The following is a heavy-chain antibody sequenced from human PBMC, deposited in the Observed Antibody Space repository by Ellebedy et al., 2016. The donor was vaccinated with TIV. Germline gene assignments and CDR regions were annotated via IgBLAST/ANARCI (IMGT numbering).Heavy chain of an antibody. Sequence: ASVKVSXKASGYTFTGYYMHWVRQAPGQGLEWMGWINPNSGGTNYAQKFQSRVTITRDMSTSTVYMELSSLRSEDTAVYYCAAGYGVDGDNIDGYWYFDLWGRGTLVTVSS. D-gene: IGHD4-23*01. CDR2: INPNSGGT. CDR1: GYTFTGYY. CDR3: AAGYGVDGDNIDGYWYFDL. V-gene: IGHV1-2*02. J-gene: IGHJ2*01.